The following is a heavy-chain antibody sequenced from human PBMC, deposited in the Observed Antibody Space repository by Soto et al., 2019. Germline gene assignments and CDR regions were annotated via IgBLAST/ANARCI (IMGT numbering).Heavy chain of an antibody. J-gene: IGHJ6*02. CDR1: GYTFTTYY. CDR2: INPSGGSI. V-gene: IGHV1-46*01. D-gene: IGHD1-26*01. Sequence: GGSVKGSCKASGYTFTTYYIHWGRQAPGQGLEWMGVINPSGGSINYAQKFQGRVTMTRDTSTSTVYMELSSLRSEDTAVYYCARDRGRGGSYYIYFYGMDVWGQGTTVTVSS. CDR3: ARDRGRGGSYYIYFYGMDV.